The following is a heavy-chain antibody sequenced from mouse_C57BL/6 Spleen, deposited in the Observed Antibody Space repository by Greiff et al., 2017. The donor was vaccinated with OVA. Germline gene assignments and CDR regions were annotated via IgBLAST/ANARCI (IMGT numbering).Heavy chain of an antibody. CDR2: INYDGSST. V-gene: IGHV5-16*01. Sequence: EVKLMESEGGLVQPGSSMKLSCTASGFTFSDYYMAWVRQVPEKGLEWVANINYDGSSTYYLDSLKSRFIISRDNAKNILYLQMSSLKSEDTATYCCARALYAMDYWGQGTSVTVSS. CDR3: ARALYAMDY. J-gene: IGHJ4*01. CDR1: GFTFSDYY.